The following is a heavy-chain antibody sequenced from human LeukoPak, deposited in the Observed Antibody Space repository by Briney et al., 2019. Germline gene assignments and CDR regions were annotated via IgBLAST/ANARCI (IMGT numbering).Heavy chain of an antibody. J-gene: IGHJ4*02. CDR1: GYTFTSYG. CDR3: ARSYCSSTSCYTVDY. D-gene: IGHD2-2*02. Sequence: VASVTVSCKASGYTFTSYGISWVRQAPGQGLEWMGWISAYNGNTNYAQKLQGRVTMTTDTSTSTAYMELRSLRSDDTAVYYCARSYCSSTSCYTVDYWGQGTLVTVSS. CDR2: ISAYNGNT. V-gene: IGHV1-18*01.